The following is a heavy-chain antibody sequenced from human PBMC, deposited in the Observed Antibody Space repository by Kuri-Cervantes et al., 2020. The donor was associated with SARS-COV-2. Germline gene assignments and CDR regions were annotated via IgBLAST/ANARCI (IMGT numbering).Heavy chain of an antibody. CDR2: IRYDGSNK. CDR1: GFTFSSYG. CDR3: ANARAAVAVELGPFDY. D-gene: IGHD6-19*01. J-gene: IGHJ4*02. V-gene: IGHV3-30*02. Sequence: GGSLRLSCAASGFTFSSYGMHWVRQAPGKGLEWVAFIRYDGSNKYYADSVKGRFTISRDNSKNTLCLQMNSLRAEDTAVYYCANARAAVAVELGPFDYWGQGTLVTVSS.